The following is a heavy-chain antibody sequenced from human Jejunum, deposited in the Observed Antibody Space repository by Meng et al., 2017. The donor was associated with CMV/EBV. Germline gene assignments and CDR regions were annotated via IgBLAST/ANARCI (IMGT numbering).Heavy chain of an antibody. Sequence: SCKVSGYTLSAYYMHWVRQAPGQGLEWMGWINPNNGDTNYAQKFQDRVTMTRDTSINTAYMELSRLTSDDTAIYYCARDLRGSDFDYYSQGTLVTVSS. CDR1: GYTLSAYY. CDR2: INPNNGDT. D-gene: IGHD1-26*01. V-gene: IGHV1-2*02. J-gene: IGHJ4*02. CDR3: ARDLRGSDFDY.